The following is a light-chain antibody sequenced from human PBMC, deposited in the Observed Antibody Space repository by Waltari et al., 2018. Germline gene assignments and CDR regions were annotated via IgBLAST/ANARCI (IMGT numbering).Light chain of an antibody. Sequence: DIVMTQSPDSLAVSLGERATINCKSSQSVLYSSNNQNYLAWFQQKPGEPPPLRIYWASTRESGVPDRFSGSGSGTDFTLTISSLQAEDVAVYYCQQYYSTPYTFGQGTKLEIK. J-gene: IGKJ2*01. V-gene: IGKV4-1*01. CDR1: QSVLYSSNNQNY. CDR2: WAS. CDR3: QQYYSTPYT.